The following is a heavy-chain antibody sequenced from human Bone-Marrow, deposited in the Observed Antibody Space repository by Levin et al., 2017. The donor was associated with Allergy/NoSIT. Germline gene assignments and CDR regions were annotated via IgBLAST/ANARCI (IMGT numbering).Heavy chain of an antibody. CDR1: GFTVSSNY. J-gene: IGHJ6*02. D-gene: IGHD6-19*01. CDR3: ARGDTYSSGWPYYYYYGMDV. CDR2: IYSGGST. V-gene: IGHV3-53*01. Sequence: GESLKISCAASGFTVSSNYMSWVRQAPGKGLEWVSVIYSGGSTYYADSVKGRFTISRDNSKNTLYLQMNSLRAEDTAVYYCARGDTYSSGWPYYYYYGMDVWGQGTTVTVSS.